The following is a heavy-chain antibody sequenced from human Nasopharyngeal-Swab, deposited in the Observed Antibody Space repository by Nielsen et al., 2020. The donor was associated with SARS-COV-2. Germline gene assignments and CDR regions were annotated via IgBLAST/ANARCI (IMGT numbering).Heavy chain of an antibody. CDR2: ISYDGSNK. J-gene: IGHJ4*02. Sequence: WIRQPPGKGLEWVAVISYDGSNKYYADSVEGRFTISRDNSKNTLYLQMNSLRAEDTAVYYCAKKGDIVVVPAATKNRRGRREQNFDYWGQGTLVTVSS. CDR3: AKKGDIVVVPAATKNRRGRREQNFDY. V-gene: IGHV3-30*18. D-gene: IGHD2-2*01.